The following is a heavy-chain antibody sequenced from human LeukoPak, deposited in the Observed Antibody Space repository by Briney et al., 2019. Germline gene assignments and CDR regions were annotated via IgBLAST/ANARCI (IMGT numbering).Heavy chain of an antibody. CDR3: AKQYYGNSGYYFDY. D-gene: IGHD4-11*01. Sequence: PGGSLRLSCSASGFTFSTYSMTWVRQAPGKGLQWVSAISGSGADTYYADSVKGRFTISRDNSKNTLYLQMNSLRAEDTAVYYCAKQYYGNSGYYFDYWGQGTLVTVSS. V-gene: IGHV3-23*01. CDR1: GFTFSTYS. CDR2: ISGSGADT. J-gene: IGHJ4*02.